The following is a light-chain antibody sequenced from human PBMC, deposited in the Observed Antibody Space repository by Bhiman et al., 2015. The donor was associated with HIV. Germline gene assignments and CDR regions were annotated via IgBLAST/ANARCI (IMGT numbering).Light chain of an antibody. CDR1: SSDVGGYNY. J-gene: IGLJ1*01. CDR2: DVS. V-gene: IGLV2-14*03. CDR3: SSYTSSSTYV. Sequence: SVSGSPGQSITISCTGTSSDVGGYNYVSWYLQHPGKAPKLMIYDVSNRPSGVSNRFSGSKSGNTASLTISGLQAEDEADYYCSSYTSSSTYVFGTGTNVTVL.